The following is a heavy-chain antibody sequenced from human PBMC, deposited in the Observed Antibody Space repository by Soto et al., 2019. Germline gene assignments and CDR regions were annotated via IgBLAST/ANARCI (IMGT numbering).Heavy chain of an antibody. D-gene: IGHD3-10*01. V-gene: IGHV1-69*02. CDR3: ARGFGSGSYAVDY. CDR1: GGTFSSYI. Sequence: QVQLVQSGAEVKKPGSSVKVSCKASGGTFSSYIIIWVRQAPGQGLEWMGKIIPILGIANYAQQFQGRVTITEDKSTSTAYMELSSLRSEDTAVYYCARGFGSGSYAVDYWGQGTLVTVSS. CDR2: IIPILGIA. J-gene: IGHJ4*02.